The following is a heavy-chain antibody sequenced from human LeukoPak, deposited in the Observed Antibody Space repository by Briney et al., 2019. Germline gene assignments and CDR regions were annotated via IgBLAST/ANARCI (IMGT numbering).Heavy chain of an antibody. CDR3: ARPDCSSTSCYEFDP. V-gene: IGHV3-11*04. D-gene: IGHD2-2*01. CDR1: GFTFSDYY. J-gene: IGHJ5*02. Sequence: GGSLRLSCAASGFTFSDYYMSWVRQAPGKGLEWVSHISSSGRTIYYADSVKGRFTISRDNAKNSLYLQMNSLRAEDTAVYYCARPDCSSTSCYEFDPWGQGTLVTVSS. CDR2: ISSSGRTI.